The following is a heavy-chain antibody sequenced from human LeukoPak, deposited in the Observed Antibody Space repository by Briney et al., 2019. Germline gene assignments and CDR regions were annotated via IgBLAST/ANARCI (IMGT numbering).Heavy chain of an antibody. Sequence: PSGTLSLTCTLSCGIISSSHWWGRVRQPPGKGLEWVGEIHHSGSTNSNPSLKSRVTISVDKSKNQFSLRLNSVTAADTAVYYCAEEFVQGSSLPYSFTSGQGTLVTVSS. CDR1: CGIISSSHW. V-gene: IGHV4-4*02. CDR3: AEEFVQGSSLPYSFT. D-gene: IGHD2-15*01. J-gene: IGHJ5*02. CDR2: IHHSGST.